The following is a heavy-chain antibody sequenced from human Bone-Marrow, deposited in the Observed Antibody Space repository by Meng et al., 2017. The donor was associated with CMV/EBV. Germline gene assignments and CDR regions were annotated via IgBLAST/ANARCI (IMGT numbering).Heavy chain of an antibody. J-gene: IGHJ6*02. Sequence: SVKVSCKASGGTFSSYAISWVRQAPGQGLEWMGGIIPIFGTANYAQKFQGRVTITTDKSTSTAYMELSSLRSEDTAVYYCARGAGRYSGYEKYYYFGMDVWGQGTKVYVSS. D-gene: IGHD5-12*01. V-gene: IGHV1-69*05. CDR2: IIPIFGTA. CDR3: ARGAGRYSGYEKYYYFGMDV. CDR1: GGTFSSYA.